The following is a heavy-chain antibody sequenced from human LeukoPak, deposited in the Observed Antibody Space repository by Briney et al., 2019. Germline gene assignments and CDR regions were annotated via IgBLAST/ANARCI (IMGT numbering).Heavy chain of an antibody. V-gene: IGHV4-34*01. D-gene: IGHD3-16*01. Sequence: PSETLSLTCAVYGESLSGFYWSWVRQPPGKGLEWIGEINHSGSTNYNPSLKSRVTISVDTSKNQFSLNLNSVTAADTAVYYFARKDYPRKVDSVFPYWGQGTLVTVSS. CDR1: GESLSGFY. J-gene: IGHJ4*02. CDR2: INHSGST. CDR3: ARKDYPRKVDSVFPY.